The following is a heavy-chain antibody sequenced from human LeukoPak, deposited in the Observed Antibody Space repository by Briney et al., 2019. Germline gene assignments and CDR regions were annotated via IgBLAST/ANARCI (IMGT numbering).Heavy chain of an antibody. D-gene: IGHD3-9*01. J-gene: IGHJ4*02. CDR2: IIPIFGTA. CDR1: GGTFSSYA. Sequence: GASVKVSCKASGGTFSSYAISWVRQAPGQGLEWMGGIIPIFGTANYAQKFQGRVTITADESTSTAYMELSSLRSEDTAVYYCASNYDILRDYWGQGTLVTVSS. CDR3: ASNYDILRDY. V-gene: IGHV1-69*13.